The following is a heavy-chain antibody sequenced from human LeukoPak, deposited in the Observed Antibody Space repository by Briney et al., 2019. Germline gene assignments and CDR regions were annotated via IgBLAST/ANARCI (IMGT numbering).Heavy chain of an antibody. V-gene: IGHV3-74*01. CDR1: GFTSSSYW. D-gene: IGHD3-10*01. CDR2: ISGDGTAR. Sequence: GGSLRLSCAASGFTSSSYWMHWVRQVPGKGLVWVSRISGDGTARNYADSVKGRFTISRDDAKNTVDLQMNSLRGEDTAVYYCVRGRGSYGWFDPWGRGTLVTVSS. CDR3: VRGRGSYGWFDP. J-gene: IGHJ5*02.